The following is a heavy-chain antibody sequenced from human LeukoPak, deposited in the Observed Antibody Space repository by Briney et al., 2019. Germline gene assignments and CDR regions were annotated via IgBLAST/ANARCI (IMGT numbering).Heavy chain of an antibody. D-gene: IGHD2-15*01. CDR1: GYSISSGYY. J-gene: IGHJ4*02. V-gene: IGHV4-38-2*01. CDR2: IYHSGST. CDR3: ARWDCSGGSCYNPIFDH. Sequence: SETLSLTCAVSGYSISSGYYWGWIRQPPGKGLEWIGSIYHSGSTYYNPSLKSRVTISVDTSKNQFSLKLSSVTAADTAVYYCARWDCSGGSCYNPIFDHWGQGTLVTVSS.